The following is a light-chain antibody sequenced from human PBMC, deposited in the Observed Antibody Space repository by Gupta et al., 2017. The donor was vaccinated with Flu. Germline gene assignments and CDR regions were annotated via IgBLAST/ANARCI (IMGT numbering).Light chain of an antibody. CDR2: QNN. CDR1: SSNVGTYY. Sequence: KVTISCSGSSSNVGTYYVSWYQQLPGTAPKLLIYQNNKRPSGIPDRFSGSKSGTSATLGITGLQTGDEADYYCGTWDTSLSVIVFGAGTKVTVL. J-gene: IGLJ2*01. CDR3: GTWDTSLSVIV. V-gene: IGLV1-51*02.